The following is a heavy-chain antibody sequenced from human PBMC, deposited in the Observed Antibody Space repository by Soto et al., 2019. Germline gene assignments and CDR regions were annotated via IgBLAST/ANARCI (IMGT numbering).Heavy chain of an antibody. CDR1: GYTFTSYG. J-gene: IGHJ5*02. CDR2: ISAYNGNT. Sequence: GASVKVSCKDSGYTFTSYGISWVRQAPGQGPEWMGWISAYNGNTNYAQKLQGRVTMTTDTSTGTAYMEMRSLGSDDTAVYYCARDSRGYCSSTSCFNWFDPWGQGTLVTVSS. CDR3: ARDSRGYCSSTSCFNWFDP. D-gene: IGHD2-2*01. V-gene: IGHV1-18*01.